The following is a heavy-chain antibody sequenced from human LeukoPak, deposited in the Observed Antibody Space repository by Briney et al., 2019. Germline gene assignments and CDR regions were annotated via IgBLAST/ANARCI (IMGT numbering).Heavy chain of an antibody. J-gene: IGHJ5*02. D-gene: IGHD3-3*01. Sequence: SETLSLTCTVSGGSINSSNYYWGWIRQPPGKGLEWTGTIYYSGSTYYNPSLKSRVTISVDTPKNQFSLKLISVTAADTAVYYCVRHGTPWGFGVVFDPWGQGSLVTVSS. CDR3: VRHGTPWGFGVVFDP. CDR1: GGSINSSNYY. V-gene: IGHV4-39*01. CDR2: IYYSGST.